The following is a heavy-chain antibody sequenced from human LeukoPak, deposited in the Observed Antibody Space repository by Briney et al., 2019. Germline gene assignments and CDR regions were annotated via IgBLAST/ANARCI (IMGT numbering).Heavy chain of an antibody. CDR3: ARDKYYYDSSGYHDY. D-gene: IGHD3-22*01. CDR1: GFTFSSYN. J-gene: IGHJ4*02. CDR2: ISSSSSYI. V-gene: IGHV3-21*01. Sequence: PGGSLRLSCAASGFTFSSYNMNWVRQAPGKVLEWVSSISSSSSYIYYADSVKGRFTISRDNAKNSLYLQMNSLRAEDTAVYYCARDKYYYDSSGYHDYWGQGTLVTVPS.